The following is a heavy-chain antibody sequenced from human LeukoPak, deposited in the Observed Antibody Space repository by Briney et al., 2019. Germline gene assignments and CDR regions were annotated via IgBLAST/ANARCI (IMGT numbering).Heavy chain of an antibody. Sequence: ASVKVSCKASGYTSTNYGFSWVRQAPGQGLEWMGWISGYNGNTIYAQKLQGRVTMTTDTSTSTAYTDLRSLRSDDTAVYYCARGLVAVVSGSYYSDYWGQGTLVTVSS. CDR3: ARGLVAVVSGSYYSDY. CDR2: ISGYNGNT. CDR1: GYTSTNYG. J-gene: IGHJ4*02. D-gene: IGHD3-16*01. V-gene: IGHV1-18*01.